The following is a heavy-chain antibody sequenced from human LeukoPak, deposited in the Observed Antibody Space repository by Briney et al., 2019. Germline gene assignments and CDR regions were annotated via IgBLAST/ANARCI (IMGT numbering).Heavy chain of an antibody. CDR1: GFTFSSYA. D-gene: IGHD3-3*01. CDR2: ISGSGGST. CDR3: AREATIFGVVPEGFDY. V-gene: IGHV3-23*01. J-gene: IGHJ4*02. Sequence: GGSLRLSCAASGFTFSSYAMSWVRQAPGKGLEWVSAISGSGGSTYYADSVKGRFTISRDNSKNTLYLKMNSLRAEDTALYYCAREATIFGVVPEGFDYWGQGTLVTVSS.